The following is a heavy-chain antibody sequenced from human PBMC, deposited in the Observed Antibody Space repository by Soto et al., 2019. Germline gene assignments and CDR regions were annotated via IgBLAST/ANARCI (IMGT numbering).Heavy chain of an antibody. Sequence: PSETLSLTCAVYGGSFSGYYWGWIRQPPGKGLEWIGEINHSGSTNYNPSLKSRVTISVDTSKNQFSLKLSSVTAADTAVYYCAGVYGSGSYRRYYFDYWGQGTLVTVSS. CDR1: GGSFSGYY. CDR2: INHSGST. V-gene: IGHV4-34*01. CDR3: AGVYGSGSYRRYYFDY. D-gene: IGHD3-10*01. J-gene: IGHJ4*02.